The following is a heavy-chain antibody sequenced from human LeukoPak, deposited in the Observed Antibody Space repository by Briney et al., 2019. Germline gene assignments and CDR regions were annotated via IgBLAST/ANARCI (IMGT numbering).Heavy chain of an antibody. Sequence: GGSLRLSCAASGFTFSSYWMSWVRQAPGKGLEWVAFIRYDGSNKYYADSVKGRFTISRDNSKNTLYLQMNSLRAEDTAVYYCAKDGGVVIDYWGQGTLVTVSS. J-gene: IGHJ4*02. CDR3: AKDGGVVIDY. D-gene: IGHD3-3*01. V-gene: IGHV3-30*02. CDR2: IRYDGSNK. CDR1: GFTFSSYW.